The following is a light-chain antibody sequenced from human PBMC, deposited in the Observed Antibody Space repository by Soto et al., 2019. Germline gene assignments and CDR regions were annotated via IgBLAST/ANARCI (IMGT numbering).Light chain of an antibody. J-gene: IGKJ1*01. CDR2: YAS. Sequence: EIVITQSPVTLSLSPGERATLSCRASESVSSNLAWYQQKPGQAPRLLIYYASTRATGIPARFSGSGSGTEFTLTISSLQSEDFAVYYCQQYNNWPPGRTFGQGTKVEIK. V-gene: IGKV3-15*01. CDR1: ESVSSN. CDR3: QQYNNWPPGRT.